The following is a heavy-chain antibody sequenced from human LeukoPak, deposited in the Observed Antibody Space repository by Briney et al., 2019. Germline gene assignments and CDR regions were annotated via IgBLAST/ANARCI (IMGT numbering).Heavy chain of an antibody. CDR2: IYHSGST. CDR1: GDSISSTYF. Sequence: PSETLSLTCSVSGDSISSTYFWGWIRQPPGKGLEWIGEIYHSGSTNYNPSLKSRVTISVDKSKNQFSLKLSSVTAADTAVYYCARELTPTIPLIAATNYGMDVWGQGTTVTVSS. J-gene: IGHJ6*02. V-gene: IGHV4-4*02. D-gene: IGHD6-13*01. CDR3: ARELTPTIPLIAATNYGMDV.